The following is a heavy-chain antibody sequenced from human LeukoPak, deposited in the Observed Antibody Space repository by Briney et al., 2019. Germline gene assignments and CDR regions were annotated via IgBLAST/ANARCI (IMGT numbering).Heavy chain of an antibody. J-gene: IGHJ5*01. CDR2: ISWNSGNV. V-gene: IGHV3-9*01. D-gene: IGHD6-19*01. CDR3: AKVDGYNSGWYDS. CDR1: GFTFDDYA. Sequence: PGGSLRLSCAASGFTFDDYAMHWVRQAPGKGLEWVSGISWNSGNVGYADSVKGRFTISRDNARNSLYLQMNSLRAEDTALYYCAKVDGYNSGWYDSWGQGTLVTVSS.